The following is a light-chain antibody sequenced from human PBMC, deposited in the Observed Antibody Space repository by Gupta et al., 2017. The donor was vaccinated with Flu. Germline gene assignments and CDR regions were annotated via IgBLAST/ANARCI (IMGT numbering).Light chain of an antibody. CDR3: SSYAGSYTWW. CDR1: TNDVGFYNY. CDR2: DVS. Sequence: QSALTQPRSVSGSPGQTVTISCTGTTNDVGFYNYVSWYQHHPGKAPKVMVHDVSKRPSGVPDRFSGSKSGNTASLTISGLQADDEADYYCSSYAGSYTWWFGGGTKLTVL. J-gene: IGLJ3*02. V-gene: IGLV2-11*01.